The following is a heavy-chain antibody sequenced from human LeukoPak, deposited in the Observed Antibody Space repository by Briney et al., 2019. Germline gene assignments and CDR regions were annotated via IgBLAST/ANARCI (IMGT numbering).Heavy chain of an antibody. Sequence: GGSLRLSCAASGFTFSTFSMNWVRQAPGKGLEWVSYISSSSRSILYADSVKGRFTISRDNAKNSLYLQMDSLRAEDTALYYCARVEDSGSHWGQGTLVTVTS. D-gene: IGHD1-26*01. V-gene: IGHV3-48*04. CDR1: GFTFSTFS. CDR3: ARVEDSGSH. J-gene: IGHJ4*02. CDR2: ISSSSRSI.